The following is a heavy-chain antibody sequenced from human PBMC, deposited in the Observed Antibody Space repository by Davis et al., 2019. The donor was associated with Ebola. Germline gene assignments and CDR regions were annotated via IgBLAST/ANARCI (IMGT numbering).Heavy chain of an antibody. Sequence: GSLRLSCAASGFTFSSYSMNWVRQAPGKGLEWIGEINHSGSTNYNPSLKSRVTISVDTSKNQFSLKLSSVTAADTAVYYCARGRVVVTARKLDPWGQGTLVTVSS. V-gene: IGHV4-34*01. D-gene: IGHD2-21*02. CDR1: GFTFSSYS. CDR3: ARGRVVVTARKLDP. J-gene: IGHJ5*02. CDR2: INHSGST.